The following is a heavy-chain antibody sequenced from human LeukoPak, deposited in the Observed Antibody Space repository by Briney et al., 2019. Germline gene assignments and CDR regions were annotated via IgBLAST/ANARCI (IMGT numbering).Heavy chain of an antibody. CDR3: VGDGQY. V-gene: IGHV3-53*01. CDR1: GLSVSSTY. CDR2: IYSGGGT. J-gene: IGHJ4*02. Sequence: GGALRLSCAASGLSVSSTYMTWVRQAPGKGLEWVSVIYSGGGTNYADSLKGRFSISRDNSKNTLYLQMNSLRAEDTAVYYWVGDGQYWGQGTLVTVSS. D-gene: IGHD4-17*01.